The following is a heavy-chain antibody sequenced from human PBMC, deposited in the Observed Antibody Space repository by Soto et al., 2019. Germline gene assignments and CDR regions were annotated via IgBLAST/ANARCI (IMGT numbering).Heavy chain of an antibody. D-gene: IGHD5-18*01. J-gene: IGHJ4*02. V-gene: IGHV1-69*06. CDR1: GGTFSSYA. Sequence: QVQLVQSGAEVKKPGSSVKVSCKASGGTFSSYAISWVRQAPGQGLEWMGGIIPIFGTANYAQKFQGRVTITADKCTSTAYMELSSLRSEDTAVYYCSRDLRRVYSYGYCYWGQGTLVTVSS. CDR2: IIPIFGTA. CDR3: SRDLRRVYSYGYCY.